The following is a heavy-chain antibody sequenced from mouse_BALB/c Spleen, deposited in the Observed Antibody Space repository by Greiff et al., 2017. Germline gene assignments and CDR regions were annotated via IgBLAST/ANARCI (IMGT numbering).Heavy chain of an antibody. Sequence: QVQLQQPGAELVKPGASVKLSCKASGYTFTSYWMHWVKQRPGQGLEWIGEINPSNGRTNYNEKFKSKATLTVDKSSSTAYMQLSSLTSEDSAVYYCASVTGTAFDYWGQGTTLTVSS. V-gene: IGHV1S81*02. CDR2: INPSNGRT. CDR1: GYTFTSYW. CDR3: ASVTGTAFDY. J-gene: IGHJ2*01. D-gene: IGHD4-1*01.